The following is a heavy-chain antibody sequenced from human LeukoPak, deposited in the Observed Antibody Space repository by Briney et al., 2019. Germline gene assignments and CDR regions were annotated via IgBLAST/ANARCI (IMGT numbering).Heavy chain of an antibody. CDR2: MNPNSGNT. V-gene: IGHV1-8*01. Sequence: ASVKVSCKASGYTFTSYDINWVRQATGQGLEWMGWMNPNSGNTGYAQKFQGRVTMTRNTSISTAYMELSSLRSEDTAVYYCARPSFEIYYESRVYSPPWSAFDIGAKG. J-gene: IGHJ3*02. CDR1: GYTFTSYD. D-gene: IGHD3-22*01. CDR3: ARPSFEIYYESRVYSPPWSAFDI.